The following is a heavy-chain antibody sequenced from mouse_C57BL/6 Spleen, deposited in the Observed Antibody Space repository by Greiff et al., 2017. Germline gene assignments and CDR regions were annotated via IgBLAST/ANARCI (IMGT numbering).Heavy chain of an antibody. V-gene: IGHV1-15*01. CDR1: GYTFTDYE. CDR2: IDPETGGT. CDR3: TRNPLTTVVADYAMDY. D-gene: IGHD1-1*01. Sequence: VQLQQSGAELVRPGASVTLSCKASGYTFTDYEMHWVKQTPVHGLEWIGAIDPETGGTAYNQKFKGKAILTADKSSSTAYMELRSLTSEDSAVYYCTRNPLTTVVADYAMDYWGQGTSVTVSS. J-gene: IGHJ4*01.